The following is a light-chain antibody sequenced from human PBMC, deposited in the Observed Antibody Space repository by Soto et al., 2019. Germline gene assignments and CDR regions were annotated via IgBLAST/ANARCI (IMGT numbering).Light chain of an antibody. V-gene: IGLV2-23*02. CDR2: EVN. CDR3: CSYANSSTWV. CDR1: SSDVGSYNI. J-gene: IGLJ3*02. Sequence: QSALTQPASVSGPPGQSITISCTGTSSDVGSYNIVSWYQQHPGKAPKLMIYEVNKRPSGVSNRFSGSKSGNTASLTISGLQAEDEADYYCCSYANSSTWVFGGGTKLTVL.